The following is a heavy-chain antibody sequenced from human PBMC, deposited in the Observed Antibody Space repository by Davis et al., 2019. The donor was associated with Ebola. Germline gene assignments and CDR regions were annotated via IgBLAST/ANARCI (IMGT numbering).Heavy chain of an antibody. D-gene: IGHD2-8*01. J-gene: IGHJ6*02. V-gene: IGHV3-48*01. CDR1: GFTFSSYA. Sequence: LSLTCAASGFTFSSYAMSWVRQAPGKGLEWVSYISSSGSTIYYADSVKGRFTISRDNSKNTQYLQMNSLRAEDTAVYYCARDRAQMMVYAIRYYYYGMDVWGQGTTVTVSS. CDR2: ISSSGSTI. CDR3: ARDRAQMMVYAIRYYYYGMDV.